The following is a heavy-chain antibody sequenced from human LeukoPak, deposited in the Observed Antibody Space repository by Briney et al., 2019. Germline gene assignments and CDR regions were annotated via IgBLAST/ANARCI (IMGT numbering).Heavy chain of an antibody. D-gene: IGHD5-18*01. CDR2: INPNSGGT. J-gene: IGHJ4*02. Sequence: ASVKVSCKASGYTFTGYYIHWVRQAPGQGLEWMGWINPNSGGTNYAQKFQGRVTMTRDTSISTAYMELSRLRSDDTAVYYCARDLISGYSYGTSGGYWGQGTLVTVSS. CDR3: ARDLISGYSYGTSGGY. CDR1: GYTFTGYY. V-gene: IGHV1-2*02.